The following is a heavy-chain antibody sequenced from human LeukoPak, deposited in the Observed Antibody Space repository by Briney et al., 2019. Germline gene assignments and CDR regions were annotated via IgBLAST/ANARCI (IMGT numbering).Heavy chain of an antibody. Sequence: GASVKVSCKASGYTFTNYGISWVRQAPGQGLEWMAWISAYNGDTRYAQKFQGRVILTTETSTTTAYMELRNLRPDDTAVYYCARDACVSCGGDCCHDPWGQGTLVTVSS. V-gene: IGHV1-18*01. J-gene: IGHJ5*02. CDR1: GYTFTNYG. D-gene: IGHD2-21*02. CDR2: ISAYNGDT. CDR3: ARDACVSCGGDCCHDP.